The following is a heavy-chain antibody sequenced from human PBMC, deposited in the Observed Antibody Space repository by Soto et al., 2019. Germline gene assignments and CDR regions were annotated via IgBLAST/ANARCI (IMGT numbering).Heavy chain of an antibody. J-gene: IGHJ6*02. CDR1: GFTFSSYA. CDR2: ISYDGSNK. D-gene: IGHD3-10*01. V-gene: IGHV3-30-3*01. CDR3: ARGDYYYGSGSSQYGMDV. Sequence: ESGGGVVQPGRSLRLSCAAPGFTFSSYAMHWVRQAPGKGLEWVAVISYDGSNKYYADSVKGRFTISRDNSKNTLYLQMNSLRAEDTAVYYCARGDYYYGSGSSQYGMDVWGQGTTVTVSS.